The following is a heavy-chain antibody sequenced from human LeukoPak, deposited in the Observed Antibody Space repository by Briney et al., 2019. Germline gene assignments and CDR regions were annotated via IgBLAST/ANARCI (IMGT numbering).Heavy chain of an antibody. CDR1: GLTFSSHW. J-gene: IGHJ4*02. CDR2: IWYDGSNK. V-gene: IGHV3-33*08. Sequence: GGSLILSCAASGLTFSSHWMHWVRQAPGKGLEWVAVIWYDGSNKYYADSVKGRFTISRDNSKNTLYLQMNSLRAEDTAVYYCARDYDILTGAGEETDYWGQGTLVTVSS. CDR3: ARDYDILTGAGEETDY. D-gene: IGHD3-9*01.